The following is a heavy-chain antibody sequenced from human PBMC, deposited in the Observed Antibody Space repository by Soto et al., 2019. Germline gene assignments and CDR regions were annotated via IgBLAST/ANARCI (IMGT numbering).Heavy chain of an antibody. CDR1: GYTFTGYY. Sequence: GASVKVSCKASGYTFTGYYMHWVRQAPGQGLEWMGWINPNSGGTNYARKFQGRVTMTRDTSISTAYMELSRLRSDDTAVYYCARGSDYYDSSGYSNWFDPWGQGTLVTVSS. V-gene: IGHV1-2*02. CDR3: ARGSDYYDSSGYSNWFDP. J-gene: IGHJ5*02. CDR2: INPNSGGT. D-gene: IGHD3-22*01.